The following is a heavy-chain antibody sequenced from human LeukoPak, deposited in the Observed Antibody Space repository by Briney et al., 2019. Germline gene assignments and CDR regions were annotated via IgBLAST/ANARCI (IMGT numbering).Heavy chain of an antibody. J-gene: IGHJ6*04. CDR2: INHSGST. CDR3: ARSFPYCSSTSCYAGV. CDR1: GGSFSGYY. Sequence: SETLSLTCAVYGGSFSGYYWSWIRQPPGKGLEWIGEINHSGSTNYNPSLKSRVTMSVDTSKNQFSLKLSSVTAADTAVYYCARSFPYCSSTSCYAGVWGKGTTVTVSS. D-gene: IGHD2-2*01. V-gene: IGHV4-34*01.